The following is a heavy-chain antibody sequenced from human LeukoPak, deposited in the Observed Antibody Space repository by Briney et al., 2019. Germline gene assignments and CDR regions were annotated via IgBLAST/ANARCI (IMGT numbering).Heavy chain of an antibody. D-gene: IGHD4-23*01. CDR1: AFSLSTSGVG. Sequence: SGPTLVKPTQTLTLTCTFSAFSLSTSGVGVGWIRQPPGKALEWLALIYWNDDKRYSPLLKSRLTITKDTSKTQVVLTMINMDPVDTATYYCALLTVGSYCFDYWGQGTLVTVSS. CDR2: IYWNDDK. CDR3: ALLTVGSYCFDY. J-gene: IGHJ4*02. V-gene: IGHV2-5*01.